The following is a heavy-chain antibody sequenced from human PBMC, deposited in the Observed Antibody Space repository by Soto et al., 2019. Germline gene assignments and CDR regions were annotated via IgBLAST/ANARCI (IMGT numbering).Heavy chain of an antibody. V-gene: IGHV4-59*01. Sequence: SETLSLTCTVSGGSISSYYWSWIRQPPGKGLEWIGYIYYSGSTNYNPSLKSRVTISVDTSKNQFSLKLSSVTAADTAVYYCARGAPSSSWRYDIWGQGTMVTVSS. CDR3: ARGAPSSSWRYDI. J-gene: IGHJ3*02. D-gene: IGHD6-13*01. CDR2: IYYSGST. CDR1: GGSISSYY.